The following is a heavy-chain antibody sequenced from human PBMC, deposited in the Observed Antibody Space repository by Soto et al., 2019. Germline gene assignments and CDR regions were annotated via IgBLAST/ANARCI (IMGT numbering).Heavy chain of an antibody. J-gene: IGHJ3*02. CDR1: GFTFSSYA. V-gene: IGHV3-23*01. D-gene: IGHD2-21*02. Sequence: EVQLLESGGGLVQPGGSLRLSCAASGFTFSSYAMSWVRQAPGKGLEWVSAISGSGGSTYYADSVKGRFTISRDNSKNTLYLQMNSLRAEDTAVYYCAKDFLVVVTAIKWDSYRPADAFDIWGQGTMVTVSS. CDR2: ISGSGGST. CDR3: AKDFLVVVTAIKWDSYRPADAFDI.